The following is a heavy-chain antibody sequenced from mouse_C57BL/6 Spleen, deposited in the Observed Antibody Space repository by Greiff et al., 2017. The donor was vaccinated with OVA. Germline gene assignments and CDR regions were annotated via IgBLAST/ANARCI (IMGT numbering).Heavy chain of an antibody. CDR2: IYPGSGNT. V-gene: IGHV1-76*01. J-gene: IGHJ4*01. Sequence: QVQLKQSGAELVRPGASVKLSCKASGYTFTDYYINWVKQRPGQGLEWIARIYPGSGNTYYNEKFKGKATLTAEKSSSTAYMQLSSLTSEDSAVYFCARSYYDYDSYYYAMDYWGQVTSVTVSS. CDR1: GYTFTDYY. D-gene: IGHD2-4*01. CDR3: ARSYYDYDSYYYAMDY.